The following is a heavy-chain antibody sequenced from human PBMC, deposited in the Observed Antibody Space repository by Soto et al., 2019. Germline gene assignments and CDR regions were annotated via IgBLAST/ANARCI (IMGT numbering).Heavy chain of an antibody. D-gene: IGHD5-12*01. V-gene: IGHV4-59*01. CDR2: IYYSGST. CDR1: GGSISSYY. J-gene: IGHJ4*02. CDR3: ARAEGPPGYGGGYKLFDY. Sequence: SETLSLTCTVSGGSISSYYWSWIRQPPGKGLEWIGYIYYSGSTNYNPSLKSRVTISVDTSKNQFSLKLSSVTAADTAVYYCARAEGPPGYGGGYKLFDYWGQGTLVTVSS.